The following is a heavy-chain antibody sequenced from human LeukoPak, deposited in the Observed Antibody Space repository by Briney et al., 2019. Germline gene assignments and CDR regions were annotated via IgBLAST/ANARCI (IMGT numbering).Heavy chain of an antibody. Sequence: SETLSLTCTVSGGSINSSSYYWGWIRQPPGKGLEWIGSIFYSGNTYDNPSLKSRVTISVDTSKNQFSLKLNSVTAADTAVYYCAKVVSGVSYSSRVNDAFDIWGQGTMVTVSS. J-gene: IGHJ3*02. V-gene: IGHV4-39*01. D-gene: IGHD6-19*01. CDR2: IFYSGNT. CDR1: GGSINSSSYY. CDR3: AKVVSGVSYSSRVNDAFDI.